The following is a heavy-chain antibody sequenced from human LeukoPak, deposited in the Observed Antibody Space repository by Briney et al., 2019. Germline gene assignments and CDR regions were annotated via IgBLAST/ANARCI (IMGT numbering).Heavy chain of an antibody. J-gene: IGHJ5*02. Sequence: PSETLSLTCTVSGGSISSSSYYWGWIRQPPGKRLEWIGSIYYSGSTYYNPSLKSRVTISVDTSKNQFSLKLTSVTAADTVLYYCARHESRHWFDPWGEGTMVTVSS. CDR2: IYYSGST. CDR3: ARHESRHWFDP. CDR1: GGSISSSSYY. D-gene: IGHD3-22*01. V-gene: IGHV4-39*01.